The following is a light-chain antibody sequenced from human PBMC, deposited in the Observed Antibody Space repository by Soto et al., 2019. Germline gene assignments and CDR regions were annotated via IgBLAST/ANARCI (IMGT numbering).Light chain of an antibody. CDR2: EVN. J-gene: IGLJ1*01. Sequence: QSALTQPPSASGSPGQSVAISCTGTSSDVGGYNYVSWYQQHPGNASKLMIYEVNKRPSGVPDRFSGSKSGNTASLTVSGRQAEDEADYYCSSYAGSSHVFGTGTKLTVL. V-gene: IGLV2-8*01. CDR3: SSYAGSSHV. CDR1: SSDVGGYNY.